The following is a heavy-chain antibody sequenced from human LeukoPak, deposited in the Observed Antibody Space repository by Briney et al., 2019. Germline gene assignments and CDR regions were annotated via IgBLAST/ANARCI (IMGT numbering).Heavy chain of an antibody. J-gene: IGHJ6*02. CDR3: ARDLTPGRFLEWLSAEPYYYYGMDV. Sequence: SETLSLTCTVSGGSISSYYWSWIRQPPGKGLEWIGYIYYSGSTNYNPSLKSRVTISVDTSKNQFSLKLSSVTAADTAVYYCARDLTPGRFLEWLSAEPYYYYGMDVWGQGTTVTVSS. CDR2: IYYSGST. D-gene: IGHD3-3*01. V-gene: IGHV4-59*01. CDR1: GGSISSYY.